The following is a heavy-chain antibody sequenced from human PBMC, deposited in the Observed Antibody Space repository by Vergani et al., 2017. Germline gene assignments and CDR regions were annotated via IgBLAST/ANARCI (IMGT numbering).Heavy chain of an antibody. CDR3: GREDVDTTMAGEEYYYYGMDV. D-gene: IGHD5-18*01. V-gene: IGHV3-33*01. CDR1: GFTFSSYG. Sequence: QVQLVESGGGVVQPGRSLRLSCAASGFTFSSYGMHWVRQAPGKGLEWVAVIWYDGSNKYYADSVKGRFTISRDNSKNTLYLQMNSLRAEDTAVYYCGREDVDTTMAGEEYYYYGMDVWGQGTTVTVSS. CDR2: IWYDGSNK. J-gene: IGHJ6*02.